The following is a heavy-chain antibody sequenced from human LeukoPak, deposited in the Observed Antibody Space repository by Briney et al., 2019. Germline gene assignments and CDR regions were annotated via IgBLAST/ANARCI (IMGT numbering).Heavy chain of an antibody. Sequence: SETLSLTCNASGAPISSYYWSWIRQPPGKGLEWIGYIYYSGSTNYNPSLRSRVTISVDTSKNQFSLKLSSVTAADTAVYYCARGRTPYYYYGMDVWGQGTTVTVSS. V-gene: IGHV4-59*01. CDR2: IYYSGST. D-gene: IGHD1-1*01. J-gene: IGHJ6*02. CDR3: ARGRTPYYYYGMDV. CDR1: GAPISSYY.